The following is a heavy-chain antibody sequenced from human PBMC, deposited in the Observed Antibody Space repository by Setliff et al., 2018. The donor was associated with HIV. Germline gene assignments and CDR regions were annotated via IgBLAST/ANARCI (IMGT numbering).Heavy chain of an antibody. D-gene: IGHD3-22*01. Sequence: SETLSLTCTVSGGSISSSSYFWGWIRQPPGKGLEWIGSIYYDGSTYYNPSLKSRVTISVDTSKNQFSLKLSSVTAADTAVYFCARPKSTYYYDSSDDAFDIWGQGTMVTV. CDR3: ARPKSTYYYDSSDDAFDI. CDR2: IYYDGST. V-gene: IGHV4-39*01. CDR1: GGSISSSSYF. J-gene: IGHJ3*02.